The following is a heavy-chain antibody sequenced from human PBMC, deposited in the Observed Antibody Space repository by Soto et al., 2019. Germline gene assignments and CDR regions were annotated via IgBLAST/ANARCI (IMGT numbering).Heavy chain of an antibody. Sequence: QLQLQESGPGLVKPSETLSLTCTVSGGSISSSSYYWGWIRQPPGKGLEWIGSIYYSGSTYYNPSLKSRVTIYVDTSKTQSSLRLSSVTAADTAVYYCARGGSGYDPFDYWGQGTLVTVSS. J-gene: IGHJ4*02. D-gene: IGHD5-12*01. CDR3: ARGGSGYDPFDY. CDR2: IYYSGST. CDR1: GGSISSSSYY. V-gene: IGHV4-39*01.